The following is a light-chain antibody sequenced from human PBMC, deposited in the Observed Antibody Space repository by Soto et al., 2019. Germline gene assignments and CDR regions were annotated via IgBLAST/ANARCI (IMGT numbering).Light chain of an antibody. J-gene: IGLJ1*01. V-gene: IGLV2-8*01. CDR1: SSDVGGYNY. CDR2: EIS. Sequence: QSALTQPPSASGSPGQSVTISCAGTSSDVGGYNYVSWYQQHPGKAPKLMIYEISKRPSGVPDRFSGSKSGNTASLTVSGLQAEDEADYYCSSYAASNNFGVFGSGTKDTVL. CDR3: SSYAASNNFGV.